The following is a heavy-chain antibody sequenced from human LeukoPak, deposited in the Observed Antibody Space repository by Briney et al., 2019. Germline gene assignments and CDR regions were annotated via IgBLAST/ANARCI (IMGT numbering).Heavy chain of an antibody. D-gene: IGHD6-19*01. Sequence: ASVKVSCKASGYTFTSYYVHWVRQAPGQGLEWMGIINPSGGSTSYAQKFQGRVTMTRDTSTSTVYMELSSLRSEDAAVYYCASSKMHQRQVAGTGTNFIDYWGQGTLVTVSS. J-gene: IGHJ4*02. V-gene: IGHV1-46*01. CDR3: ASSKMHQRQVAGTGTNFIDY. CDR1: GYTFTSYY. CDR2: INPSGGST.